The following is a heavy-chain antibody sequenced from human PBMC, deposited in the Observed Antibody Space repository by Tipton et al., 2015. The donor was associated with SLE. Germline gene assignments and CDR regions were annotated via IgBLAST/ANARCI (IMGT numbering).Heavy chain of an antibody. CDR3: ARGGEQWLFDY. Sequence: TLSLTCAVYGGSFSGYYWSWIRQPPGKGLEWIGEISHSGSTNYNPSLKSRVTISVDTSKNQFSLKLTSVTAADTAVYYCARGGEQWLFDYWGQGTLVTVSS. D-gene: IGHD6-19*01. CDR2: ISHSGST. CDR1: GGSFSGYY. J-gene: IGHJ4*02. V-gene: IGHV4-34*01.